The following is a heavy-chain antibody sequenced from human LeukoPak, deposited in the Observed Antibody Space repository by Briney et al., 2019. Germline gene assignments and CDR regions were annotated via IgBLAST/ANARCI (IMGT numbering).Heavy chain of an antibody. CDR1: GHTFTSYD. J-gene: IGHJ6*02. CDR2: MNPNSGNT. V-gene: IGHV1-8*01. D-gene: IGHD3-3*01. CDR3: ARGLRFLEWFQYYYYGMDV. Sequence: ASVKVSCKAPGHTFTSYDINWVRQATGQGLEWMGWMNPNSGNTGYAQKFQGRVTMTRNTSISTAYMELSSLRSEDTAVYYCARGLRFLEWFQYYYYGMDVWGQGTTVTVSS.